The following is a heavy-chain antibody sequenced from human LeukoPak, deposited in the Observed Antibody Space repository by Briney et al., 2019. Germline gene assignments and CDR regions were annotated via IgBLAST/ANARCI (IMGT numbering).Heavy chain of an antibody. D-gene: IGHD1-26*01. CDR3: ARGRWEIADY. CDR2: INHSGST. J-gene: IGHJ4*02. CDR1: GESFSGYY. Sequence: SETLSLTCAVYGESFSGYYWSWIRQPPGKGLEWIGEINHSGSTNHNPSLKSRITISVDMSKNQFSLKLSSVTAADTAVYYCARGRWEIADYWGQGTLVTVSS. V-gene: IGHV4-34*01.